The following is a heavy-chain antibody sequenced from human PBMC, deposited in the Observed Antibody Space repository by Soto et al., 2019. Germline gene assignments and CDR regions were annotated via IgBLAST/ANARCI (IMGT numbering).Heavy chain of an antibody. CDR1: GGSISSSNW. J-gene: IGHJ5*02. CDR2: IYHSGST. CDR3: ASIRVPTSTGVTNNGFAP. V-gene: IGHV4-4*02. Sequence: SETLSLTCAVSGGSISSSNWWSWVRQPPGKGLEWIGEIYHSGSTNYNPSLKSRVTISVDKSKNQFSLKLSSVTAADTAVYYCASIRVPTSTGVTNNGFAPWGQGTLVTV. D-gene: IGHD4-17*01.